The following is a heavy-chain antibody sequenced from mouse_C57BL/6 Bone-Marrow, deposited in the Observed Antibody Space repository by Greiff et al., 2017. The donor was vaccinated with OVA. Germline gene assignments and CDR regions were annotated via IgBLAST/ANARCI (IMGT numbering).Heavy chain of an antibody. V-gene: IGHV5-4*01. CDR1: GFTFSSYA. Sequence: EVQRVESGGGLVKPGGSLKLSCAASGFTFSSYAMSWVRQTPEKRLEWVATISDGGSYTYYPDNVKGRFTISRDNAKNNLYLQMSHLKSEDTAMYYCARDAYWGQVTLVTVSA. CDR2: ISDGGSYT. J-gene: IGHJ3*01. CDR3: ARDAY.